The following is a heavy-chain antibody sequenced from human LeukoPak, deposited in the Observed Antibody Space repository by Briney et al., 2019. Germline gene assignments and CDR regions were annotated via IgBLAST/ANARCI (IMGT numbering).Heavy chain of an antibody. CDR3: ARVDLSSGWYGDLDY. CDR2: IYHSGST. J-gene: IGHJ4*02. CDR1: GGSISSYY. Sequence: SETLSLTCTVSGGSISSYYWSWIRQPPGKGLEWIGYIYHSGSTNYNPSLKSRVTISVDTSKNQFSLKLSSVTAADTAVYYCARVDLSSGWYGDLDYWGQGTLVTVSS. D-gene: IGHD6-19*01. V-gene: IGHV4-59*08.